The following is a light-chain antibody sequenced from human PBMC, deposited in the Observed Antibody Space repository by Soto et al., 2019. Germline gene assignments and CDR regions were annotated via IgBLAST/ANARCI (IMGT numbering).Light chain of an antibody. Sequence: DIQMTQSPSTLSASVGDRVTIPCRASQSINRWLAWYQQKPGKAPNLLIFGASSLQSGVPSRFSGSGSGTDFTLTISSLQPEDYATYFCQQSYSMTYAFGPGTKVDIK. V-gene: IGKV1-39*01. CDR2: GAS. CDR3: QQSYSMTYA. CDR1: QSINRW. J-gene: IGKJ2*01.